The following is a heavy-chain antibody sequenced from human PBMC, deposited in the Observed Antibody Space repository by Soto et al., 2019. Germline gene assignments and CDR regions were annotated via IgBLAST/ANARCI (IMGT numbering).Heavy chain of an antibody. V-gene: IGHV1-24*01. CDR1: GYTLTELS. Sequence: ASVKVSCKVSGYTLTELSMHWVRQAPGKGLEWLGGFDPEDGETIYAQKFQGRVTMTEDTSTDTAYMELSSLRSEDTAVYYCAKHRTYQLLYSQCDYWGQGTLVTVSS. D-gene: IGHD2-2*02. CDR2: FDPEDGET. CDR3: AKHRTYQLLYSQCDY. J-gene: IGHJ4*02.